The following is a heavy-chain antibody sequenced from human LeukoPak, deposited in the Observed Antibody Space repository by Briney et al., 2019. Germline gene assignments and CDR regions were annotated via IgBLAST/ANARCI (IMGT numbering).Heavy chain of an antibody. D-gene: IGHD1-26*01. CDR1: GFTFSSYS. V-gene: IGHV3-21*01. J-gene: IGHJ4*02. Sequence: GGSLRLSCAASGFTFSSYSMNWVRQAPGKGLEWVSSISSSSSYIYYADSVKGRFTISRDNAKNSLYLQMNSLRAEDTAVYYCAPRQWSWELGRNWGQGTLVTVSS. CDR2: ISSSSSYI. CDR3: APRQWSWELGRN.